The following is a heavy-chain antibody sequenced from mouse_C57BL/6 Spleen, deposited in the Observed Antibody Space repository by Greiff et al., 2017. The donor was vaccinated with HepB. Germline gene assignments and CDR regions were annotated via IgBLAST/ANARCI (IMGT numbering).Heavy chain of an antibody. Sequence: LVESVAELVRPGASVKLSCTASGFNIKNTYMHWVKQRPEQGLEWIGRIDPANGNTKYAPKFQGKATITADTSSNTAYLQLSSLTSEDTAIYYCASAYGSSSWFAYWGQGTLVTVSA. CDR2: IDPANGNT. D-gene: IGHD1-1*01. CDR1: GFNIKNTY. J-gene: IGHJ3*01. CDR3: ASAYGSSSWFAY. V-gene: IGHV14-3*01.